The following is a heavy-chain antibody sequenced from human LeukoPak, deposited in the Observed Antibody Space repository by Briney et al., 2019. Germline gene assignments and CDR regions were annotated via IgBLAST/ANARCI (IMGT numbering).Heavy chain of an antibody. CDR1: GGSFSRYY. Sequence: QPSETLSLTCAVYGGSFSRYYWSWIRQPPGKGLEWIGEINHSGSTNYNPSLKSRVTISVDTSKNQFSLKLSSVTAADTAVYYCARGVYGIFDYWGQGTLVTVSS. D-gene: IGHD2-8*01. J-gene: IGHJ4*02. CDR2: INHSGST. CDR3: ARGVYGIFDY. V-gene: IGHV4-34*01.